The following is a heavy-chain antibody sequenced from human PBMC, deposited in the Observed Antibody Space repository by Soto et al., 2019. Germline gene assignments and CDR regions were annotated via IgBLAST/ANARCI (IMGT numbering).Heavy chain of an antibody. CDR2: IKQDGSEK. CDR1: GFTFSSYW. Sequence: PGGSLRLSCAASGFTFSSYWMSWVRQAPGKGLEWVANIKQDGSEKYYVDSVKGRFTISRDNAKNSLYLQMNSLRAEDTAVYYCARYPDSSGWYNWFDPWGQGTLVTAPQ. CDR3: ARYPDSSGWYNWFDP. D-gene: IGHD6-19*01. J-gene: IGHJ5*02. V-gene: IGHV3-7*02.